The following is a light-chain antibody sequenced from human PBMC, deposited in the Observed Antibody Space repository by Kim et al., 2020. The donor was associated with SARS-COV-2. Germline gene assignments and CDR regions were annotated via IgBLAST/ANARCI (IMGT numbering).Light chain of an antibody. V-gene: IGLV3-25*03. CDR3: QSADSSGVG. CDR1: AVPKEY. J-gene: IGLJ2*01. Sequence: VSPGQKARITGSGDAVPKEYAYWYQQKPGQAPVLGIYKDSERPSGIPERFSGASSGKTVTLTISGVQAEDEADYYCQSADSSGVGCGGGTQLTVL. CDR2: KDS.